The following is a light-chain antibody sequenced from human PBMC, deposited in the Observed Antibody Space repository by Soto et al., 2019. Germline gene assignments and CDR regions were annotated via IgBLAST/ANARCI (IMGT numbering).Light chain of an antibody. V-gene: IGKV1-5*01. CDR1: HSLIKW. J-gene: IGKJ5*01. Sequence: DIQMTQSPTTLSASVGDRVTITCRASHSLIKWLAWYKQKPGKAPKLMIYEASTLQSGVPSRFRGSGSGTEFTLTISGLLPEDFETYHCQQLNTLPFTFGQGTRLEIK. CDR3: QQLNTLPFT. CDR2: EAS.